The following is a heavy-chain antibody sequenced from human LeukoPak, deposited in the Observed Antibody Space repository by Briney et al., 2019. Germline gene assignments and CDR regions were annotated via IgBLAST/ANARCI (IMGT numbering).Heavy chain of an antibody. Sequence: ASVQVSCKASGYTFIANYLQWVRQAPGLGPEWLGWMHVGTGNTRYAPKFQGRGTLSRDTSINTAYMELSSLTSDDTAVYYCAREGSCDGGDCYSFDFWGQGTLVTVSS. CDR3: AREGSCDGGDCYSFDF. CDR2: MHVGTGNT. J-gene: IGHJ4*02. V-gene: IGHV1-2*02. CDR1: GYTFIANY. D-gene: IGHD2-21*02.